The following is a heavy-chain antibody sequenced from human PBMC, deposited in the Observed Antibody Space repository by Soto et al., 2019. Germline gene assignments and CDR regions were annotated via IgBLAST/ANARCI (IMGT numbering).Heavy chain of an antibody. D-gene: IGHD2-2*01. Sequence: QVQLVESGGGVVQPGTSLRLSCETSGFIFRSYGMHWVRQAPGKGLEWVAVVWYDGSNKEYGESVKGRFTISRDNSKNTLYLQMNNLRADDTAVYYCARVGYCTSTSSNCPFESWGQGTLVTVSS. J-gene: IGHJ4*02. CDR2: VWYDGSNK. V-gene: IGHV3-33*03. CDR3: ARVGYCTSTSSNCPFES. CDR1: GFIFRSYG.